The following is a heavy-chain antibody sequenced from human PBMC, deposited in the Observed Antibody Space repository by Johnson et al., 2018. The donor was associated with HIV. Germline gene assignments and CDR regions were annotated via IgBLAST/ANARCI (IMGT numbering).Heavy chain of an antibody. CDR2: INTAGGST. CDR3: AKGLLIAAAHDAFDI. D-gene: IGHD6-13*01. J-gene: IGHJ3*02. Sequence: RQAPGKGLVWVARINTAGGSTSYVDSVKGRFTVSRDNDKNTLYLQMNSLRADDTAVYYCAKGLLIAAAHDAFDIWGQGTMVTVSS. V-gene: IGHV3-74*01.